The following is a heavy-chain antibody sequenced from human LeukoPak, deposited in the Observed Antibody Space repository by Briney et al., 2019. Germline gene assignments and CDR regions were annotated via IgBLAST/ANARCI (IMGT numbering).Heavy chain of an antibody. D-gene: IGHD4-11*01. V-gene: IGHV5-51*01. CDR2: IYPGDSDT. CDR1: GYTFTRYW. CDR3: ARRHYTSVWFDP. J-gene: IGHJ5*02. Sequence: GESLKISCKGSGYTFTRYWIGWVRQMPGKGLELMGIIYPGDSDTRYSPSFQGQITISADKSISTAYLQWSSLKASDSALYYCARRHYTSVWFDPWGQGTLVTVSS.